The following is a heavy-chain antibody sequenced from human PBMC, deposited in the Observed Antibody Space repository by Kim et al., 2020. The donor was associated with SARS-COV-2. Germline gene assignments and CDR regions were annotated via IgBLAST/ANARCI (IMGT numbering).Heavy chain of an antibody. CDR3: ARDGLDNFDY. CDR1: GFTFSDFG. V-gene: IGHV3-33*05. D-gene: IGHD1-1*01. CDR2: ILYDGSNK. J-gene: IGHJ4*02. Sequence: GGSLRLSCAASGFTFSDFGMHWVRQAPGKGLEWVTFILYDGSNKFYADSVKGRFTISRDNSKNTLYLQMNSLSAEDTAVYYCARDGLDNFDYWGQGALVTVSS.